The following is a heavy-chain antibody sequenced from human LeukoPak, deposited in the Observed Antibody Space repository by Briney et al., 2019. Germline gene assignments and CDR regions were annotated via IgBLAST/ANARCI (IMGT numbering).Heavy chain of an antibody. CDR1: GGSISSYY. Sequence: SETLSLTCTVSGGSISSYYWSWIRQPAGKGLEWIGRIYTSGSTNYSPSLKSRVTMSVDTSKHQFSLKLSSVTAADTAVYYCASSMIVADAFDIWGQGTMVTVSS. CDR2: IYTSGST. D-gene: IGHD3-22*01. CDR3: ASSMIVADAFDI. V-gene: IGHV4-4*07. J-gene: IGHJ3*02.